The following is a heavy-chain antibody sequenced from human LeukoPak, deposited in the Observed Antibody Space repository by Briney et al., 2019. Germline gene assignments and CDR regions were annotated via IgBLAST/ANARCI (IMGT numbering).Heavy chain of an antibody. Sequence: GGSLRLSCAVSGFTFSSYAMNRVRQAPGKGLEWVSAISGSGVGTYYADSVKGRFTISRDNTKNTLYLQMKSLRAEDTAVYYCARAVRTYDSSGDYLDAFDIWGQGTMVTVSS. J-gene: IGHJ3*02. CDR1: GFTFSSYA. V-gene: IGHV3-23*01. CDR2: ISGSGVGT. CDR3: ARAVRTYDSSGDYLDAFDI. D-gene: IGHD3-22*01.